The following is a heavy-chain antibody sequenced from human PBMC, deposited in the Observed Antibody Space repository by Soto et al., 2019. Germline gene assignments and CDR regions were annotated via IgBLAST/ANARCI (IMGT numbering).Heavy chain of an antibody. CDR3: ARLSPRRVVRGVMGPPDD. Sequence: SETLSLTCTVSGGSISSSSYYWGWIRQPPGKGLEWIGSIYYSGSTYYNPSLKSRVTISVDTSKNQFSLKLSSVTAADTAVYYCARLSPRRVVRGVMGPPDDWGQGTLVTVSS. CDR1: GGSISSSSYY. J-gene: IGHJ4*02. V-gene: IGHV4-39*01. CDR2: IYYSGST. D-gene: IGHD3-10*01.